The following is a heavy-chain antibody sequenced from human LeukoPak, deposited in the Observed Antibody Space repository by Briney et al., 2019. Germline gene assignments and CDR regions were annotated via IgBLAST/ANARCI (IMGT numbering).Heavy chain of an antibody. V-gene: IGHV4-4*07. CDR3: ARTTPWYFEL. J-gene: IGHJ2*01. Sequence: SETLSLTCTVSGRSISSYYWSWIRQPAGKGLEWIWRIYTSGSTNYNPSLKSRGTMPVDTSKNQFSLKLSSVTAAVTAVYYCARTTPWYFELWGRGTLVTVSS. CDR2: IYTSGST. D-gene: IGHD1-1*01. CDR1: GRSISSYY.